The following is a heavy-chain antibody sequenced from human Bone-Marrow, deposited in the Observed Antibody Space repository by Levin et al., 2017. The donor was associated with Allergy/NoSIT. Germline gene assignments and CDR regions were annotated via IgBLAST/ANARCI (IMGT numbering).Heavy chain of an antibody. Sequence: SQTLSLTCTVSGGSISSYYWSWLRQPAGKGLEWIGRIYTSGSTNYNPSLKSRVTMSVDTSKNQFSLKLSSVTAADTAVYYCARAEDSSGYSSSALGSHWYFDLWGRGTLVTVSS. CDR1: GGSISSYY. V-gene: IGHV4-4*07. CDR2: IYTSGST. CDR3: ARAEDSSGYSSSALGSHWYFDL. J-gene: IGHJ2*01. D-gene: IGHD3-22*01.